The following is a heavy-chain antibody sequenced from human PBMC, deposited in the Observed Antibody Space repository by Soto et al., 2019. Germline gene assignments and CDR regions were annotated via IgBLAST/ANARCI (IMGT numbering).Heavy chain of an antibody. CDR3: ARQQWLYYYYGMDV. Sequence: QVQLVQSGAEVKKPGASVKVSCKASGYTFTTYGISWVRQAPGQGLEWMGWISAYNGNTNYAQKIQGRVTMTTDTSTSTAYMEPRSLRSDDTAVYYCARQQWLYYYYGMDVWAQGTTVTVSS. CDR1: GYTFTTYG. J-gene: IGHJ6*02. V-gene: IGHV1-18*01. CDR2: ISAYNGNT. D-gene: IGHD6-19*01.